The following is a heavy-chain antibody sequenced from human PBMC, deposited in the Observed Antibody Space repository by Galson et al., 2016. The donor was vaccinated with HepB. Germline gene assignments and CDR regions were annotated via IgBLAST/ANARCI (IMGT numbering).Heavy chain of an antibody. CDR2: IYYTGTT. Sequence: TLSLTCAVSGDSISSSDYWWTWIRQPPGKGLEWVGFIYYTGTTYYDPSLRRRLRMSVDTSRNQFSLELTSVTAADTAKYYCATPYNLESEFDYWGQGTLVTVSS. CDR3: ATPYNLESEFDY. D-gene: IGHD1-1*01. V-gene: IGHV4-30-4*01. J-gene: IGHJ4*02. CDR1: GDSISSSDYW.